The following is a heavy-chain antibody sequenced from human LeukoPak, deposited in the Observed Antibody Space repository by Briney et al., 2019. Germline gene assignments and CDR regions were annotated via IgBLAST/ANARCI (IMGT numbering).Heavy chain of an antibody. J-gene: IGHJ4*02. CDR2: IKSKTDGGTT. D-gene: IGHD6-13*01. V-gene: IGHV3-15*01. CDR1: GFTFSSYA. Sequence: PGRSLRLSCTASGFTFSSYAIHWVRQAPGKGLEWVGRIKSKTDGGTTDYAAPVKGRFTISGDDSKNTLYLQMNSLKTEDTAVYYCATRLIAAAGFDYWGRGTLVTVSS. CDR3: ATRLIAAAGFDY.